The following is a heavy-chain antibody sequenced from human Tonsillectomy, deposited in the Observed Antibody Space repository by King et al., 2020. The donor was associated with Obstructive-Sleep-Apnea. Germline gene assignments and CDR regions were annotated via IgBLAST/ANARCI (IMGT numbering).Heavy chain of an antibody. V-gene: IGHV3-74*01. CDR2: INTDGSNT. J-gene: IGHJ4*02. D-gene: IGHD1-26*01. CDR1: GFTFSSYW. CDR3: ARESVYSGSYYFDY. Sequence: VQLVESGGGLVQPGGSLRLSCAASGFTFSSYWMHWVRQAPGKGLVWVSRINTDGSNTNCAGSVKGRFTISRDNAKNTLYLQMNSLRAEDTAVYYCARESVYSGSYYFDYWGQGTLVTVSS.